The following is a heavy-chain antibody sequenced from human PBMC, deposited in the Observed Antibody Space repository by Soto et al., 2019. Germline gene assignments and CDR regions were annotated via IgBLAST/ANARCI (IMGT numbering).Heavy chain of an antibody. D-gene: IGHD6-6*01. V-gene: IGHV4-39*01. Sequence: KTSETLSLTCTVSGGSISSSSYYWGWIRQPPGKGLEWIGSIYYSGSTYYNPSLKSRVTISVDTSKNQFSLKLSSVTAADTAVYYCARPYGSSSVWFDPWGQGTLVTVSS. CDR2: IYYSGST. J-gene: IGHJ5*02. CDR1: GGSISSSSYY. CDR3: ARPYGSSSVWFDP.